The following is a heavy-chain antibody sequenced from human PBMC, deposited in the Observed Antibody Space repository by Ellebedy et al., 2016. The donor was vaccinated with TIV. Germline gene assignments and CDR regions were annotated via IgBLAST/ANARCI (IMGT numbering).Heavy chain of an antibody. CDR3: ARGGYYDPLEK. D-gene: IGHD3-9*01. V-gene: IGHV3-23*01. CDR1: GFAFSTFG. J-gene: IGHJ4*02. Sequence: GESLKISCVGSGFAFSTFGFHWVRQAPGRGLEFLAGISATGGTEDYADSAEGRFTIPRDKSKNTVFLQLNSLTTDDTGLYFCARGGYYDPLEKWGQGTQVTVSS. CDR2: ISATGGTE.